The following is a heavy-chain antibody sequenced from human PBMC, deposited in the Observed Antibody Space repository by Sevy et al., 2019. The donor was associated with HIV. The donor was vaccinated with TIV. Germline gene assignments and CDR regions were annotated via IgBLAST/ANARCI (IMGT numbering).Heavy chain of an antibody. CDR3: VGADRPNQGDF. D-gene: IGHD6-6*01. Sequence: GGSLRLSCAASRFTVSRNFMSWIRQAPGKGLEWVSIISSDGTTFYADSVKGRFTISRDNSRNTLYLQMNTLRAEDTAVYYCVGADRPNQGDFWGQGTLVTVSS. V-gene: IGHV3-53*01. CDR2: ISSDGTT. J-gene: IGHJ4*02. CDR1: RFTVSRNF.